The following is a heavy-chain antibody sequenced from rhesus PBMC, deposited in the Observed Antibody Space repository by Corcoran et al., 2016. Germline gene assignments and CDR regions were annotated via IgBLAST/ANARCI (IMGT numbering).Heavy chain of an antibody. Sequence: QVQLQESGPGLVTPSETLSLTCAVSVGSISGDYDWTWIRQPPGKGLGGIGYIYGGSGSNNYNPSLKNRVTFSKDTSKNQFSLKLSSVTAADTAVYFCARNTPGIQRKHYSFDYWGQGVLVTVSS. CDR2: IYGGSGSN. D-gene: IGHD5-42*01. J-gene: IGHJ4*01. V-gene: IGHV4-76*01. CDR1: VGSISGDYD. CDR3: ARNTPGIQRKHYSFDY.